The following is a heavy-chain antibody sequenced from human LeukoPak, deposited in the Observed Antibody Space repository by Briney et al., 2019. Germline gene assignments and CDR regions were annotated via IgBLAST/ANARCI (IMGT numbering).Heavy chain of an antibody. Sequence: GASVKVSCKASGYTFTSYAMNWVRQAPGQGLEWMGWINTNTGNPTYAQGFTGRFVFSLDTSVSTAYLQISSLKAEDTVVYYCARVGVGLTGPRLGYWGQGTLVTVSS. D-gene: IGHD3-9*01. CDR3: ARVGVGLTGPRLGY. V-gene: IGHV7-4-1*02. CDR2: INTNTGNP. J-gene: IGHJ4*02. CDR1: GYTFTSYA.